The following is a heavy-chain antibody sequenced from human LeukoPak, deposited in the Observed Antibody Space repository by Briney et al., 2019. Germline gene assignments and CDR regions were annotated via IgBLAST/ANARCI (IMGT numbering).Heavy chain of an antibody. D-gene: IGHD3-3*01. CDR2: INHSGST. J-gene: IGHJ3*02. Sequence: PSETLSLTCAVYGGSFSGYYWSWIRQPPGKGLEWIGEINHSGSTNYKPSLKSRVTISVDTSKNQFSLKLSSVTAADTAVYYCARRRYYDFWSGYLGPDAFDIWGQGTMVTVSS. CDR1: GGSFSGYY. V-gene: IGHV4-34*01. CDR3: ARRRYYDFWSGYLGPDAFDI.